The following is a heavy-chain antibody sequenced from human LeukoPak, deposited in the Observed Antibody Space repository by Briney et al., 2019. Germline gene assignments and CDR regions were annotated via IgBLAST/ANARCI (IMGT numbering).Heavy chain of an antibody. Sequence: VASVKVSCKASGYTFTGYYMHWVRQAPGQGLAWMGWINPNSGGTNYAQMFQGRVTMTRDTSISTAYMELSRLRSDDTAVYYCASVGDYYDQVAFDIWGQGTMVTVSS. J-gene: IGHJ3*02. CDR3: ASVGDYYDQVAFDI. D-gene: IGHD3-22*01. CDR2: INPNSGGT. V-gene: IGHV1-2*02. CDR1: GYTFTGYY.